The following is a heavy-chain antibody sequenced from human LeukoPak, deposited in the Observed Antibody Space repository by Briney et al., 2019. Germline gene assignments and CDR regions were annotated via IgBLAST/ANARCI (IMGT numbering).Heavy chain of an antibody. J-gene: IGHJ4*02. Sequence: GGSLRLSCAASGFTFSSYEMNWVRQAPGKGLEWVSYISSSGSTIYYADSVKGRFTISRDNAKNSLYLQMNSLRAEDTAVYYCARVDYYYDSSGYYLAFGYWGQGTLVTVSS. CDR2: ISSSGSTI. CDR3: ARVDYYYDSSGYYLAFGY. D-gene: IGHD3-22*01. CDR1: GFTFSSYE. V-gene: IGHV3-48*03.